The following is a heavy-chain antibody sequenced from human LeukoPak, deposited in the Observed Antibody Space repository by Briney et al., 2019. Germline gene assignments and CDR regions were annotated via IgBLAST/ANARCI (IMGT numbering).Heavy chain of an antibody. D-gene: IGHD3-10*01. CDR3: ARDPGVRGVIQGSWFDP. CDR2: IYYSGST. V-gene: IGHV4-59*12. Sequence: PSETLSLTCTVSGGSISSYYWSWIRQPPGKGLVWIGYIYYSGSTNYNPSLKSRVTISVDTSKNQFSLKLSSVTAADTAVYYCARDPGVRGVIQGSWFDPWGQGTLVTVSS. J-gene: IGHJ5*02. CDR1: GGSISSYY.